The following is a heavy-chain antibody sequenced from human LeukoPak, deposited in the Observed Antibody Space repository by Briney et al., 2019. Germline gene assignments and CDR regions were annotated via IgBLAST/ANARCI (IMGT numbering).Heavy chain of an antibody. Sequence: PSETLSLTCTVSGGSISSYYWSWIRQPPRKGLEWIGYIYYSGSAYYTPSLKSRVTISVDTSNNQFALRLTSVTAADTAVYYCARAVAGAFDYRGQGTLDTVSS. CDR3: ARAVAGAFDY. CDR1: GGSISSYY. CDR2: IYYSGSA. V-gene: IGHV4-59*01. D-gene: IGHD6-19*01. J-gene: IGHJ4*02.